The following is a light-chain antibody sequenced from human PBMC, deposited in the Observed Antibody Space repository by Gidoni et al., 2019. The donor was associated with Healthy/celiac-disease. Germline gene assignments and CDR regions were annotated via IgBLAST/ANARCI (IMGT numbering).Light chain of an antibody. CDR3: QQYGSSPMYT. CDR2: GAS. CDR1: QSVSSSD. V-gene: IGKV3-20*01. Sequence: EIVLTQSPGTLSLSPGERATLSCRASQSVSSSDLAWYQQKPGQAPRLLIYGASSRATGIPDRCSGSGSGIDFTLTISRLEPEDFAVYYCQQYGSSPMYTFGQGTKLEIK. J-gene: IGKJ2*01.